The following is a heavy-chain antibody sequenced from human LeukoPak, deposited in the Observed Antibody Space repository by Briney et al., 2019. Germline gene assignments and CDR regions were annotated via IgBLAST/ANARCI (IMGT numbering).Heavy chain of an antibody. CDR1: GFTFSSCA. D-gene: IGHD4-17*01. J-gene: IGHJ4*02. CDR2: ISYDGSNK. CDR3: ARAPALYGDLRYYFDY. Sequence: GGSLRLSCAASGFTFSSCAMHLVRQAPGKGLEWVAVISYDGSNKYYADSVKGRFTISRDNSKNTLYLQMNSLRAGDTAVYYCARAPALYGDLRYYFDYWGQGTLVTVSS. V-gene: IGHV3-30-3*01.